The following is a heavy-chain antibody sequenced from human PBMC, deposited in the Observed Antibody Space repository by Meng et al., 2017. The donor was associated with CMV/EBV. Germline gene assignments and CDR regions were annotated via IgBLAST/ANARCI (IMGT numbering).Heavy chain of an antibody. CDR1: GGSISSSSYY. V-gene: IGHV4-39*07. CDR2: IYYSGST. D-gene: IGHD1-26*01. CDR3: ARDRSTWWELLGYFDY. Sequence: QQQGSGPGLGTPSETLSLTCTVSGGSISSSSYYWGWIRQPPGKGLEWIGSIYYSGSTYYNPSLKSRVTISVDTSKNQFSLKLSSVTAADTAVYYCARDRSTWWELLGYFDYWGQGTLVTVSS. J-gene: IGHJ4*02.